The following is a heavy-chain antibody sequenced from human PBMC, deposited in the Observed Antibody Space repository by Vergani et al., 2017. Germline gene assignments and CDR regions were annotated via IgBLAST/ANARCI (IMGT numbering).Heavy chain of an antibody. J-gene: IGHJ4*02. CDR2: MNPNSGNT. D-gene: IGHD2-15*01. V-gene: IGHV1-8*01. Sequence: QVQLEQSGAEVKKPGASVKVSCKASGYTFTSYDINWVRQATGQGLEWMGWMNPNSGNTGYAQKFQGRVTMTRNTSISTAYMELSSLRSEDTAVYYCARGYGSGGSCYSPLDYWGQGTLVTVSS. CDR3: ARGYGSGGSCYSPLDY. CDR1: GYTFTSYD.